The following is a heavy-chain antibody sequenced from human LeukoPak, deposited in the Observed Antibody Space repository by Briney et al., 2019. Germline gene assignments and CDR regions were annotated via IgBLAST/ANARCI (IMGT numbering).Heavy chain of an antibody. V-gene: IGHV4-59*12. Sequence: MPSETLSLTCTVSGGSISSYYWSWIRQPPGKGLEWIGYIYYSGSTNYNPSLKSRVTISVDTSKNQFSLKLSSVTAADTAVYYCARGWVLYASSWFDPWGQGTLVTVSS. D-gene: IGHD3-16*01. J-gene: IGHJ5*02. CDR2: IYYSGST. CDR3: ARGWVLYASSWFDP. CDR1: GGSISSYY.